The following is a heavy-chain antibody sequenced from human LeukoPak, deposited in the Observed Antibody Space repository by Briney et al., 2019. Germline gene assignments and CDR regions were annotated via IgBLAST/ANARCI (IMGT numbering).Heavy chain of an antibody. D-gene: IGHD3-22*01. Sequence: SETLSLTCAVYGGSFSGYYWSWIRQPPGKGLEWIGEINHSGSTNYNPSLKSRVTISVDTSKNQFSLKLSSVTAADTAVYYRASPIGEYYYDSSGPNDAFDIWGQGTMVTVSS. CDR2: INHSGST. CDR1: GGSFSGYY. CDR3: ASPIGEYYYDSSGPNDAFDI. J-gene: IGHJ3*02. V-gene: IGHV4-34*01.